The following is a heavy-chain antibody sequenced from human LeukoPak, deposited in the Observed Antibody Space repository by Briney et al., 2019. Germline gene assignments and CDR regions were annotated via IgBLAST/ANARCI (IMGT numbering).Heavy chain of an antibody. J-gene: IGHJ3*02. Sequence: GESLKISCKASGYSFTIYWMARVRQMPGKGLEWMGIIHLGDSDTRYSPSFQGQVTISADKSISTAYLQWSSLKASDTAIYYCARPREEGATDAFDIWGQGTMVTVSS. CDR1: GYSFTIYW. CDR2: IHLGDSDT. D-gene: IGHD1-26*01. V-gene: IGHV5-51*01. CDR3: ARPREEGATDAFDI.